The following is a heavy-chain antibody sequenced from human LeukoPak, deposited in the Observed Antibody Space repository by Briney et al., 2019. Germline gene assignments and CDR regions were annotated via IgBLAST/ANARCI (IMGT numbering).Heavy chain of an antibody. Sequence: ASVKVSCKASGGTFSSYGISWVRQAPGQGLEWMGWISAYNGNTNYAQKLQGRVTMTTDTSTSTAYMELRSLRSDDTAVYYCARDQGFWSGYYTSTVDYWGQGTLVTVSS. CDR2: ISAYNGNT. CDR1: GGTFSSYG. CDR3: ARDQGFWSGYYTSTVDY. D-gene: IGHD3-3*01. V-gene: IGHV1-18*01. J-gene: IGHJ4*02.